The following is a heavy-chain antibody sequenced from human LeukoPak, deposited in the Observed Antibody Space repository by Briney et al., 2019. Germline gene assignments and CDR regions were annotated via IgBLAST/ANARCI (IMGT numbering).Heavy chain of an antibody. V-gene: IGHV4-39*01. J-gene: IGHJ4*02. CDR3: ARQRAHGTWAFDY. Sequence: PSETLSLTCTVSGGSISSSSYYWGWIRQPPGKGLEWIGSIYYSGSTYYNPSLKSRVTISVDTSKPQLSLKLSSVTAADTAVYYCARQRAHGTWAFDYWGQGTLLTVSS. CDR2: IYYSGST. D-gene: IGHD1-7*01. CDR1: GGSISSSSYY.